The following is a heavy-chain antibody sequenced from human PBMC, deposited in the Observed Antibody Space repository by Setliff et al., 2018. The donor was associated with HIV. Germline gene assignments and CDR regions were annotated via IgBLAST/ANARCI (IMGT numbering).Heavy chain of an antibody. Sequence: GESLKISCAASGFTFNTYSLNWVRQAPGKGLEWFSSISSTSTYIYYAGSVRGRFTVSRDNAKNSVFLQMNRLRGEDTGVYYCARLGTAGSFDIWGLGTLVTVSS. V-gene: IGHV3-21*06. CDR3: ARLGTAGSFDI. J-gene: IGHJ4*01. CDR2: ISSTSTYI. CDR1: GFTFNTYS. D-gene: IGHD7-27*01.